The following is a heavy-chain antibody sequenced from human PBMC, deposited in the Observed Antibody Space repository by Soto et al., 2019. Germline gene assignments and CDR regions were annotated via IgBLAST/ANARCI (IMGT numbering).Heavy chain of an antibody. J-gene: IGHJ6*02. Sequence: EVQLVQSGAEVKKPGESLRISCKGSGYSFTSYWISWVRQMPGKGLEWMGRIDPSDSYTNYSPSFQGHVTISADKSIXXASLQGSSLKASDTAMYYGARLAMVRGVPTSGMDVWGQGTTVTVSS. CDR1: GYSFTSYW. CDR3: ARLAMVRGVPTSGMDV. CDR2: IDPSDSYT. V-gene: IGHV5-10-1*01. D-gene: IGHD3-10*01.